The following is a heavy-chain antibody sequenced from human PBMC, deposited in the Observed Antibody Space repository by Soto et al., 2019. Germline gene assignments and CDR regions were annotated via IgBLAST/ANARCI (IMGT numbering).Heavy chain of an antibody. CDR1: GDSIGTYY. CDR3: ARESAGGNLHDWFDP. Sequence: SETLSLTCSVSGDSIGTYYWSWVRQPPGKGLEWLGFVHYSGSTRYNPSLKGRVTMSVDTSKNQLSLKLRSVTAADTAVYYCARESAGGNLHDWFDPWGQGILVTVSS. V-gene: IGHV4-59*01. D-gene: IGHD3-16*01. CDR2: VHYSGST. J-gene: IGHJ5*02.